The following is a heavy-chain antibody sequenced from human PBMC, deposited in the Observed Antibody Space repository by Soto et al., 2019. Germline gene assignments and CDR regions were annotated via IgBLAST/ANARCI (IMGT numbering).Heavy chain of an antibody. V-gene: IGHV4-31*03. CDR1: GGSISSGGDY. CDR2: IYYSGST. Sequence: QVQLQESGPGLVKPSQTLSLTCTVSGGSISSGGDYWLWIRQHPGKGLEWIGYIYYSGSTYYTPSLKSRVTISVDTSKNHFSLQLSSVTDADTAVYYGARGTGGYYFDYWGQVTLVTVAS. J-gene: IGHJ4*02. CDR3: ARGTGGYYFDY.